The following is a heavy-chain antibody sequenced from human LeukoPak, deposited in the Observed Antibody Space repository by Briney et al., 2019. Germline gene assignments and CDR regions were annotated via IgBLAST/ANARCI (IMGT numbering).Heavy chain of an antibody. V-gene: IGHV4-39*01. CDR2: IYYSGNT. J-gene: IGHJ4*02. CDR1: GGSIRSGPYY. CDR3: ARLHDYGDYYADY. D-gene: IGHD4-17*01. Sequence: SETLSLTCNVSGGSIRSGPYYWGWIRQPPGKGLEWIGSIYYSGNTQYSPSLRSRVTISVDTSKNEFSLKLRSVTAADTAVYYCARLHDYGDYYADYWGQGTLVTVSS.